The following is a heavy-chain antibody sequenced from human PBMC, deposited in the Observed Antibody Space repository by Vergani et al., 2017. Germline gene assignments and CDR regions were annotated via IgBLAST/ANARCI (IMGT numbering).Heavy chain of an antibody. CDR2: IYYSGST. CDR3: AKYQLPPSGVFGF. Sequence: QLQLQESGPGLVKPSETLSLTCTVSGGSISSSSYYWGWIRQPPGKGLEWIGSIYYSGSTYYNPSLKSRVTISVDTSKNQFSLKLSSVTAADTAVYYCAKYQLPPSGVFGFWGQGTLVTVSS. CDR1: GGSISSSSYY. J-gene: IGHJ4*02. D-gene: IGHD2-2*01. V-gene: IGHV4-39*01.